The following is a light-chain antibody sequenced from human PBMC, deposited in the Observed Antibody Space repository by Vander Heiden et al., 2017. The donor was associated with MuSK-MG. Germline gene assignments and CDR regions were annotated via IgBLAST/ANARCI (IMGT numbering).Light chain of an antibody. CDR3: QSTDNSGTYLV. Sequence: SYELTQPPSVSVSPGQTDRITCSGDALSKQYVFWYQQKPGQAPVLVIYKDSERPSGIPERFSGSGSGTTVTLTISGVQAEDEGAYYCQSTDNSGTYLVFGGGTKLTVL. J-gene: IGLJ2*01. V-gene: IGLV3-25*03. CDR2: KDS. CDR1: ALSKQY.